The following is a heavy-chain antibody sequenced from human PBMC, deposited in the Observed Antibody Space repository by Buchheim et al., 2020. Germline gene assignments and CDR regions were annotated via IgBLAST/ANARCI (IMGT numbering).Heavy chain of an antibody. CDR2: ISYDGSNK. V-gene: IGHV3-30-3*01. J-gene: IGHJ4*02. CDR3: ARQDYYGSGSYLN. Sequence: QVQLVESGGGVVQPGRSLRLSCAASGFTFSSYAMHWVRQAPGKGLEWVAVISYDGSNKYYADSVKGRFTISRDNSKNTLYLQMNSLRAEDTAVYYCARQDYYGSGSYLNWGQGTL. D-gene: IGHD3-10*01. CDR1: GFTFSSYA.